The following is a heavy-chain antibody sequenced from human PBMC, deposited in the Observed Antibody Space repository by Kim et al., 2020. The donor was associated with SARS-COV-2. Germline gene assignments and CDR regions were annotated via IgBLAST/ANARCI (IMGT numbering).Heavy chain of an antibody. J-gene: IGHJ4*02. D-gene: IGHD3-10*01. V-gene: IGHV3-15*01. CDR3: TTDILGWLGAGTPLGY. Sequence: PVKGRFTISRDDSKNTLYLQMNSLKTEDTAVYYCTTDILGWLGAGTPLGYWGQGTLVTVSS.